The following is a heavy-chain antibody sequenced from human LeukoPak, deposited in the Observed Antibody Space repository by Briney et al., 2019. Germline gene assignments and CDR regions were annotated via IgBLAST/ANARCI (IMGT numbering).Heavy chain of an antibody. CDR3: ARDRGAVGGLLSSHFYSMDV. CDR1: GFTFSSHN. CDR2: ITTGSSTI. Sequence: PGRCLRLSCAASGFTFSSHNMNRVSHAPGGGMEWISYITTGSSTIKYADSVKGRFTISRDNTKSSLYLQMNSLRAEDTAVCYCARDRGAVGGLLSSHFYSMDVWGKGTPVTVS. J-gene: IGHJ6*03. D-gene: IGHD3-16*01. V-gene: IGHV3-48*01.